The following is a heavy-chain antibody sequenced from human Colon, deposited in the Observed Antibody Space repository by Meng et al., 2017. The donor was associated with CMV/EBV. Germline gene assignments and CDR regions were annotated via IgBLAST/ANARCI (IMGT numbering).Heavy chain of an antibody. J-gene: IGHJ5*02. CDR1: GDSISNYY. V-gene: IGHV4-59*01. D-gene: IGHD4/OR15-4a*01. CDR2: IYSSGST. Sequence: QAQLQESGPGLVKPSETLSLTCTVSGDSISNYYWSWIRQSPGKGLEWIGYIYSSGSTNYNPSLKSRVTISIDTSKNQFSLKLTSVTAADTAVYYCAKGRARNDYWFDPWGQGTLVTVSS. CDR3: AKGRARNDYWFDP.